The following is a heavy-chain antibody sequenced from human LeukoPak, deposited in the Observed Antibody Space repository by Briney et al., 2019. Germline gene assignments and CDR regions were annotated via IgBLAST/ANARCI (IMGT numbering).Heavy chain of an antibody. V-gene: IGHV4-34*01. CDR1: GVSFSGYY. Sequence: SETLSLTCAVYGVSFSGYYWSWIRQPPGKGLEWIGEINHSGSTNYNPSLKSRVTISVDTSKNQFSLKLSSVTAADTAVYYCARGGRGYSYGLFDYWGQGTLVTVSS. CDR3: ARGGRGYSYGLFDY. D-gene: IGHD5-18*01. J-gene: IGHJ4*02. CDR2: INHSGST.